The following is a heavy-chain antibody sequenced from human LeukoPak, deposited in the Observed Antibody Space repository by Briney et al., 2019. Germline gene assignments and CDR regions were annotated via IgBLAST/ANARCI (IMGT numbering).Heavy chain of an antibody. Sequence: SETLSLTCTVSGYSISSGHYWGWIRQPPGKGLEWIGSIYYSGSTYYNPSLKSRVTMSVDTSKNQFSLKLSSVTAADTAVYYCARESIAPDYWGQGTLVTVSS. V-gene: IGHV4-38-2*02. CDR1: GYSISSGHY. D-gene: IGHD6-6*01. CDR3: ARESIAPDY. J-gene: IGHJ4*02. CDR2: IYYSGST.